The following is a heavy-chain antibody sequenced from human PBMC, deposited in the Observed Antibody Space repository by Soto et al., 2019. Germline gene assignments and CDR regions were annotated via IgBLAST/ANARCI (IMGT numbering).Heavy chain of an antibody. CDR1: GGSFNGYY. J-gene: IGHJ5*02. CDR3: ARRSSGTSRGRWFDP. D-gene: IGHD1-26*01. V-gene: IGHV4-34*01. CDR2: INHSGST. Sequence: SETLSLTCAVSGGSFNGYYWNWIRQSPGKGLEWIGEINHSGSTNYNPSLKSRVTISVDTSKNQFSLNLSSVTAADTAVYYCARRSSGTSRGRWFDPWGLGTLVTRLL.